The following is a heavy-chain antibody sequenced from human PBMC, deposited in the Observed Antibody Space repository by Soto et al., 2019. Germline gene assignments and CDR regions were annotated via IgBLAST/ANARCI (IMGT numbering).Heavy chain of an antibody. V-gene: IGHV1-3*01. CDR2: VNARNGET. CDR3: ARDCNTIGWHVALPNYDY. D-gene: IGHD3-10*01. Sequence: QVQLVQSGAEVKKPGASVRLSCEASGYTFTKYAIHWVRQAPRQRLEWMDWVNARNGETRYSQKLQGRVTITTDTSAPTGYLGLSAVRSEDTAVYYCARDCNTIGWHVALPNYDYWRKGTLVTVSS. J-gene: IGHJ4*02. CDR1: GYTFTKYA.